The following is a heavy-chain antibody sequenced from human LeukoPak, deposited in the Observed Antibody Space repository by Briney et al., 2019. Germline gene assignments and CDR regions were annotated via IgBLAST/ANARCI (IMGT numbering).Heavy chain of an antibody. Sequence: PGGSLRLSCAASGFTFSSYSMNWVRQAPGKGLEWVSSISSSSSYIYYADSVKGRFTISRDNAKNSLYLQMNSLRAEDTAAYYCARAGYSSSWHFDYWGQGTLVTVSS. V-gene: IGHV3-21*01. CDR2: ISSSSSYI. CDR1: GFTFSSYS. J-gene: IGHJ4*02. D-gene: IGHD6-13*01. CDR3: ARAGYSSSWHFDY.